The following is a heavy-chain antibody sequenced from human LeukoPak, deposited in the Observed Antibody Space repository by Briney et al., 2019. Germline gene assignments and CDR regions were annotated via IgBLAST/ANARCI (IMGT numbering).Heavy chain of an antibody. J-gene: IGHJ4*02. D-gene: IGHD4-17*01. Sequence: GGSLRLSCVGSGFTFSSFGMSWVRQAPGKGLEWVSIINDSGGDTYYADSVKGRFTISRDNSKNTLYLQMNSLRAEDTAVYYCAKRSTLTNYYFDYWGQGTLVTVSS. CDR2: INDSGGDT. V-gene: IGHV3-23*01. CDR1: GFTFSSFG. CDR3: AKRSTLTNYYFDY.